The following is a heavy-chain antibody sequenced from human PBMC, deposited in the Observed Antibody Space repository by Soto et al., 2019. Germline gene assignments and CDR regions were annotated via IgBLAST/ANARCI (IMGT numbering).Heavy chain of an antibody. D-gene: IGHD1-1*01. J-gene: IGHJ3*02. V-gene: IGHV3-30*18. CDR2: ISYDGSNK. CDR3: AKEDDENDAFDI. Sequence: GGSLRLSCAASGFTFSSYGMHWVRQAPGKGLEWVAVISYDGSNKYYADSVKGRFTISRDNSKNTLYLQMNSLRAEDTAVYYCAKEDDENDAFDIWGKGTMVTVSS. CDR1: GFTFSSYG.